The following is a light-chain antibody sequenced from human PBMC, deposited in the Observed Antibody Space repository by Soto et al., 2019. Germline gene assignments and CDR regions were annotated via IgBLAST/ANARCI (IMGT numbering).Light chain of an antibody. J-gene: IGLJ3*02. CDR2: TDH. Sequence: QSVLTQPPSASGTPGQRVTISCSGRSSNIGRNYVYWYQQFPGAAPQHLIYTDHHRPSGVPDRFSGSKSGTSASLAISGLRSEDEADYYCATWDDSLSGPVFGGGTKLTVL. CDR1: SSNIGRNY. V-gene: IGLV1-47*02. CDR3: ATWDDSLSGPV.